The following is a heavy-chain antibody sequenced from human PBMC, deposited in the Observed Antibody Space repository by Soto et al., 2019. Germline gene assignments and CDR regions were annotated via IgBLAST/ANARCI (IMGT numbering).Heavy chain of an antibody. J-gene: IGHJ6*02. Sequence: GGSLRLSCAASGFTFSSYAMSWVRQAPGRGLEWVSAISGSGGSTYYADSVKGRFTISRDNSKNTLYLQMNSLRAEDTVVYYCAKDYTRTIFGVVIPLGYYYGMDVWGQGTTVTVSS. CDR1: GFTFSSYA. D-gene: IGHD3-3*01. V-gene: IGHV3-23*01. CDR3: AKDYTRTIFGVVIPLGYYYGMDV. CDR2: ISGSGGST.